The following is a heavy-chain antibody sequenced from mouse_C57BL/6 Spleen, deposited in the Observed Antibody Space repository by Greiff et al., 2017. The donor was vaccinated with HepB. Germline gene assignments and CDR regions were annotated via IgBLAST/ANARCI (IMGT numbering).Heavy chain of an antibody. CDR1: GFTFSDYY. Sequence: EVMLVESEGGLVQPGSSMKLSCTASGFTFSDYYMAWVRQVPEKGLEWVANINYDGSSTYYLDSLKSRFIISRDNAKNILYLQMSSLKSEDTATYYCARFYDGRGFDYWGQGTTLTVSS. CDR3: ARFYDGRGFDY. V-gene: IGHV5-16*01. D-gene: IGHD1-1*01. J-gene: IGHJ2*01. CDR2: INYDGSST.